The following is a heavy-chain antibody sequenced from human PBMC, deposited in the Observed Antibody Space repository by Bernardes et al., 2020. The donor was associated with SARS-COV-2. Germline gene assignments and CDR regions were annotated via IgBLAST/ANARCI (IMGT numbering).Heavy chain of an antibody. J-gene: IGHJ5*02. D-gene: IGHD3-3*01. CDR2: IYTSGST. V-gene: IGHV4-61*02. Sequence: SETLSLTCTVSGGSISSGSYYWSWIRQPAGKGLEWIGRIYTSGSTNYNPSLKSRVTISVDTSKNQFSLKLSSVTAADTAVYYCARGRSITIFGVVTTQGQFDPWGQGTLVTVSS. CDR3: ARGRSITIFGVVTTQGQFDP. CDR1: GGSISSGSYY.